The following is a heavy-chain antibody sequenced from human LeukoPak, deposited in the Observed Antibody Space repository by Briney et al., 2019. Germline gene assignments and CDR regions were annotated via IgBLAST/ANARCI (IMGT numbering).Heavy chain of an antibody. CDR2: INHSGST. V-gene: IGHV4-34*01. CDR1: GGSFSGYY. D-gene: IGHD5-18*01. Sequence: SETLSLTCAVYGGSFSGYYWSWIRQPPGKGLEWIGEINHSGSTNYNPSLKSRVTISVDTSKNQFSLKLSSVTAADTAVYYCARIVDTAMNDAFDIWGQGTMVTVSS. J-gene: IGHJ3*02. CDR3: ARIVDTAMNDAFDI.